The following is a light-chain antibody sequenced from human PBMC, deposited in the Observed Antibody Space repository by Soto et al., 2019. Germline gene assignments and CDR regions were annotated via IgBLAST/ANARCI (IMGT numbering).Light chain of an antibody. CDR3: QQYDNLPLT. V-gene: IGKV3-15*01. CDR2: GAS. J-gene: IGKJ3*01. Sequence: ERVMTQSPATLSVSPGERATLSCRASQSVGSNLAWYQQKPSQAPRLLIFGASSRATGVPARFSGSGSGTEFTLTINSLQSEDFAVYFCQQYDNLPLTFGPGTKVDIK. CDR1: QSVGSN.